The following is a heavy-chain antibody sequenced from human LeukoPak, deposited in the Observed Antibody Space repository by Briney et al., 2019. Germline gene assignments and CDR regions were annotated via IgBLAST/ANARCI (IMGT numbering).Heavy chain of an antibody. D-gene: IGHD3-16*01. Sequence: SETLSLTCTVSGGSISSSSYYWGWIRQPPGKGLEWIGSIYYSGSTYYNPSLKSRVTISVDTSKNQFSLKLSSVTAADTAVYYCARLDSIHLITYWGQGTLVTVSS. V-gene: IGHV4-39*01. CDR3: ARLDSIHLITY. CDR2: IYYSGST. J-gene: IGHJ4*02. CDR1: GGSISSSSYY.